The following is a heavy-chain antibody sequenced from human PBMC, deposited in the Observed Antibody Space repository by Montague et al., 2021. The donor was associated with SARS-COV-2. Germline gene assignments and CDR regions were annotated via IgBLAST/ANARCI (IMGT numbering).Heavy chain of an antibody. CDR1: NGSISSDEW. D-gene: IGHD1-14*01. Sequence: SETLSLTCVVSNGSISSDEWWSWVRQAPGKGLEWIGEIYHTGGTNYNPSLRSRVTILVDKSKNQFSLKLTSVTAADTAVYYCTQERGPGRTTWHYFDYWGQGTLVAVSS. CDR3: TQERGPGRTTWHYFDY. J-gene: IGHJ4*02. V-gene: IGHV4-4*02. CDR2: IYHTGGT.